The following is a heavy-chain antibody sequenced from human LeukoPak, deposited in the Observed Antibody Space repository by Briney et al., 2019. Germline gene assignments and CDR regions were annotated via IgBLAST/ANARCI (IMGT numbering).Heavy chain of an antibody. CDR2: IYSGGST. D-gene: IGHD2-2*01. Sequence: HPGGSLRLSCAASGFTVSSNYMSWVRQAPGKGLEWVSVIYSGGSTYYADSVKGRFTISRDNSKNTLYLQMNSLRAEDTAVYYCAKDVPAAYFDYWGQGTLVTVSS. CDR3: AKDVPAAYFDY. V-gene: IGHV3-53*05. CDR1: GFTVSSNY. J-gene: IGHJ4*02.